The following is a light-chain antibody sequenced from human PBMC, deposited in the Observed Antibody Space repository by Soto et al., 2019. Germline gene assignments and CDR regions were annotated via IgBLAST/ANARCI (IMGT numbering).Light chain of an antibody. CDR1: SSDVGGYNY. CDR2: EVS. J-gene: IGLJ1*01. V-gene: IGLV2-8*01. Sequence: QSALTQPPSASGSPGQSVTISCTGTSSDVGGYNYVSWYQQHPGKAPKLMIYEVSKRPSGVPARFSGSKSGNTASLTVSGLQAEDEADYYCSSYAGSNNVVFGTGTKVTVL. CDR3: SSYAGSNNVV.